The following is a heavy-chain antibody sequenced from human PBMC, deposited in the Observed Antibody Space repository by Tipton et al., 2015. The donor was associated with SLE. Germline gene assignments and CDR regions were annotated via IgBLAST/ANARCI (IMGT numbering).Heavy chain of an antibody. Sequence: TLSLTCAVYGGSFRGYYWSWIRQPPGKGLEWIGEINHGGSTNYNPSLKSRVTISVDTSKNQISLKLSSVTAADAAVYYCARGPPFGYHSSGYYYNYWGQGTLVTFSS. CDR1: GGSFRGYY. D-gene: IGHD3-22*01. CDR3: ARGPPFGYHSSGYYYNY. J-gene: IGHJ4*02. CDR2: INHGGST. V-gene: IGHV4-34*01.